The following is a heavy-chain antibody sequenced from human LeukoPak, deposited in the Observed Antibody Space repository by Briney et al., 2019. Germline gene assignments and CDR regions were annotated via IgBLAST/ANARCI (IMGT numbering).Heavy chain of an antibody. Sequence: ASVKVSCKASGYTFTSYYMHWVRQAPGQGLEWMGIINPSGGSTSYAQKFQGRVTMTRDMSTSTVYMEMSSLRSEDTAVYYCARSVYYDRSKYYFDYWGQGTLVTVSS. CDR3: ARSVYYDRSKYYFDY. J-gene: IGHJ4*02. D-gene: IGHD3-22*01. CDR2: INPSGGST. V-gene: IGHV1-46*01. CDR1: GYTFTSYY.